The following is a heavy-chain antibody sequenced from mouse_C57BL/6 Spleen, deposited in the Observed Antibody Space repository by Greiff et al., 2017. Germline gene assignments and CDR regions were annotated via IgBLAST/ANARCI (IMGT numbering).Heavy chain of an antibody. CDR3: ARRAVIGDCYFDV. V-gene: IGHV1-69*01. CDR1: GYTFTSYW. CDR2: IATSDSYT. D-gene: IGHD1-1*01. Sequence: QVQLQQPGAELVMPGASVKLSCKASGYTFTSYWMHWVKQRPGQGLEWIGEIATSDSYTNYNQKFKGKSTLTVAKSSRTAYLLLSSLPSEDSAVYYCARRAVIGDCYFDVWGTGTTVTVSS. J-gene: IGHJ1*03.